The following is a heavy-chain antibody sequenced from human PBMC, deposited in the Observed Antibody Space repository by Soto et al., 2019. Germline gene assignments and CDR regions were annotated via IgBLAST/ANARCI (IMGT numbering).Heavy chain of an antibody. CDR1: GGTFSSYA. CDR3: ARDKEYSSPPAFDY. Sequence: GASVKVSCKASGGTFSSYAISWVRQAPGQGLEWMGGIIPIFGTASYAQKFQGRVTITADESTSTAYMELSSLRSEDTAVYYCARDKEYSSPPAFDYWGQGTLVTVSS. D-gene: IGHD6-6*01. CDR2: IIPIFGTA. J-gene: IGHJ4*02. V-gene: IGHV1-69*13.